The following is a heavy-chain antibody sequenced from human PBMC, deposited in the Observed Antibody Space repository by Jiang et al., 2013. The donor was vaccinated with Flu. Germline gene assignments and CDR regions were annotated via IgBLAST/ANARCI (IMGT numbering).Heavy chain of an antibody. CDR2: ISSSSSYI. J-gene: IGHJ4*02. D-gene: IGHD3-22*01. V-gene: IGHV3-21*01. CDR1: GFTFSSYS. Sequence: SGGGLVKPGGSLRLSCAASGFTFSSYSMNWVRQAPGKGLEWVSSISSSSSYIYYADSVKGRFTISRDNAKNSLYLQMNSLRAEDTAVYYCARDGGVYYDSSGIFDYWGQGTLVTVSS. CDR3: ARDGGVYYDSSGIFDY.